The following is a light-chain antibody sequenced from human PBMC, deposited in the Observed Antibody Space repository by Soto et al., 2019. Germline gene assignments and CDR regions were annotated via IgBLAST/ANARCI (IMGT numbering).Light chain of an antibody. V-gene: IGKV3-20*01. CDR3: QQYGSSPLT. CDR2: GAS. J-gene: IGKJ4*01. CDR1: ESVSDNY. Sequence: EIVLTQSPGTLSLSPGEGATLSCRASESVSDNYLAWYQQRSGQAPRLVIYGASSRASAVPDRFSGSGSGADFTLTISRLEPEDVAVYYCQQYGSSPLTFGGGTKVEIK.